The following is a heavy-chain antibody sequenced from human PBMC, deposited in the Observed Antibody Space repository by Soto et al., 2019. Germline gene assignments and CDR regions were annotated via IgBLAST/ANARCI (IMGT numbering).Heavy chain of an antibody. V-gene: IGHV4-4*02. CDR3: ARHGSDSGWFFFDP. Sequence: SETLSLTCFVSGDSINNTYWWSWVRQAPGKGLEWIGEIYHTGGRSYMPSLRGRITLSIDTSKNQFSLKMISVTAADTAVYYCARHGSDSGWFFFDPWGQGALVTVSS. D-gene: IGHD6-19*01. J-gene: IGHJ5*02. CDR1: GDSINNTYW. CDR2: IYHTGGR.